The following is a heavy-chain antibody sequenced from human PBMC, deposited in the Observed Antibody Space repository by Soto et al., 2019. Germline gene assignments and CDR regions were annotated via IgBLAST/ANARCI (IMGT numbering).Heavy chain of an antibody. Sequence: GSGPTLVNPTETLTLTCTVSGFSLTTGKMGVSWIRQPPGKALEWLAHIFSDNERSYSTSLQGRLTISKDTSGSQVVLSMTNVDPVDTATYYCARRTVDSYHFYSAMDVWGKGTTVTVPS. CDR1: GFSLTTGKMG. CDR2: IFSDNER. CDR3: ARRTVDSYHFYSAMDV. J-gene: IGHJ6*04. D-gene: IGHD3-3*02. V-gene: IGHV2-26*01.